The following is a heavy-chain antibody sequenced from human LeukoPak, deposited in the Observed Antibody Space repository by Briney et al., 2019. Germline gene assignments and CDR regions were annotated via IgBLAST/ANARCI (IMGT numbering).Heavy chain of an antibody. CDR3: AKPEDSGYDGLV. V-gene: IGHV3-53*01. CDR1: GFTVSSNY. CDR2: IYSGGST. J-gene: IGHJ4*02. D-gene: IGHD5-12*01. Sequence: GGSLRLSCAASGFTVSSNYMSWVRQAPGKGLEWVSVIYSGGSTYYADSVKGRFTISRDNSKNMLYLQMNSLRAEDTAVYYCAKPEDSGYDGLVWGQGTLVTVSS.